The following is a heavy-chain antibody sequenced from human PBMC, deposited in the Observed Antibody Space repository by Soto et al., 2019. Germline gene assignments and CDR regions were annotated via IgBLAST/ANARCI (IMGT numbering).Heavy chain of an antibody. Sequence: LRLSFAASGFTFSDYYMSWIRQAAGKGLEWGANIKQDGSEKYFVDSVRGRFTLSRDNAKNSLHLQMNSLRAEDTAIYFCARVAYSNGWIFEYWGQGTPVTGSS. V-gene: IGHV3-7*01. CDR1: GFTFSDYY. J-gene: IGHJ4*01. CDR3: ARVAYSNGWIFEY. D-gene: IGHD6-25*01. CDR2: IKQDGSEK.